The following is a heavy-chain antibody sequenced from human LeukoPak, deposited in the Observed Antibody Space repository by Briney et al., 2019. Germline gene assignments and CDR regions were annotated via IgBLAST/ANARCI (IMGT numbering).Heavy chain of an antibody. D-gene: IGHD1-14*01. CDR2: IIPILGIA. CDR3: ATGRTSGLLGVDAFDI. J-gene: IGHJ3*02. Sequence: SVKVSCKASGGTFSSYAISWVRQAPGQGLEWMGRIIPILGIANYAQKFQGRVTITADKSTSTAYMELSSLRSEDTAVYYCATGRTSGLLGVDAFDIWGQGTMVTVSS. V-gene: IGHV1-69*04. CDR1: GGTFSSYA.